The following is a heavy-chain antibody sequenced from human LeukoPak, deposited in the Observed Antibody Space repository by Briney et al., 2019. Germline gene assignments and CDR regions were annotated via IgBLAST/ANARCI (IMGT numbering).Heavy chain of an antibody. V-gene: IGHV1-18*01. CDR3: ARGDSNY. CDR1: GYTFTKYN. D-gene: IGHD5-18*01. J-gene: IGHJ4*02. Sequence: ASVKVSCKTSGYTFTKYNIIWVRQAPGQGLEWMGWIITYNGDAHYEQKLQGRVTMTTDTSTSTAYMELRSLRSDDTAVYYCARGDSNYWGQGTLVTVSS. CDR2: IITYNGDA.